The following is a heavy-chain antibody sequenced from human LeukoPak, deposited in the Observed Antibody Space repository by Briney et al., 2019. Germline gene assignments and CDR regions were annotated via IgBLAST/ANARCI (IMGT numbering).Heavy chain of an antibody. CDR3: AKGGVLRFLEWFIDY. J-gene: IGHJ4*02. Sequence: GGSLRLSCAASGFTFSSYAMSWVRQAPGKGLEWVSAISGSGGSTYYADSVKGRFTISRDNSKNTLYLQMNSLGAEDTAVYYCAKGGVLRFLEWFIDYWGQGTLVTVSS. D-gene: IGHD3-3*01. V-gene: IGHV3-23*01. CDR2: ISGSGGST. CDR1: GFTFSSYA.